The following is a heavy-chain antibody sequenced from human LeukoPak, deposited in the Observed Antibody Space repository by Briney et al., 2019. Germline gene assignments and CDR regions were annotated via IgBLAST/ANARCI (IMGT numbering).Heavy chain of an antibody. CDR1: GFTLSSYS. CDR3: ARERDYYDSSYLDY. J-gene: IGHJ4*02. V-gene: IGHV3-48*04. Sequence: GGSLRLSCAASGFTLSSYSMNWVRQAPGKGLMWVLYISSSSSTIYYADSVKGRFTISRDNAKNSLYLQMNSLRAEGTAVYYCARERDYYDSSYLDYWGQGTLVSVSS. CDR2: ISSSSSTI. D-gene: IGHD3-22*01.